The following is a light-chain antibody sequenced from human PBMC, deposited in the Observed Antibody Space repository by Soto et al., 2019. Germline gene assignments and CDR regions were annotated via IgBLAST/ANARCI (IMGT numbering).Light chain of an antibody. Sequence: SYELTQPPSVSVSPGQTATITCSGDKLGDNYACWYQQKPGQSPVLVIYQDTKRPSGIPERFSGSNSGNTATLTITGTQAMDEADYYCQAWGSSVVFGGGTKLTVL. J-gene: IGLJ2*01. CDR1: KLGDNY. CDR2: QDT. CDR3: QAWGSSVV. V-gene: IGLV3-1*01.